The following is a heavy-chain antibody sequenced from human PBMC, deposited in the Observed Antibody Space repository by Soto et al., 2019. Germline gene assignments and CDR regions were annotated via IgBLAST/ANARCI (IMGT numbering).Heavy chain of an antibody. V-gene: IGHV1-69*13. D-gene: IGHD1-26*01. J-gene: IGHJ6*02. CDR1: GGTVSSYA. CDR2: IIPIFGTA. Sequence: ASVKVSCKASGGTVSSYAISWVRQAPGQGLEWMGGIIPIFGTANYAQKFQGRFTITADESTSTAYMELSSLRSEDTAVYYCASPIVGATGDYYYYYGMDVWGQGTTVTVSS. CDR3: ASPIVGATGDYYYYYGMDV.